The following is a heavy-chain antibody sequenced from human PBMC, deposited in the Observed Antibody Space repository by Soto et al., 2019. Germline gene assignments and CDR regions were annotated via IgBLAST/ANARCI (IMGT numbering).Heavy chain of an antibody. Sequence: GLSLRLSCGVSGFTVSSNYMSWVSKAPGKGLEWVSIIYSGGATYYADTVKGRFTISRDNSKNTLYLQMNSLRAEDTAVYYCARVAVAGLGDFDCWGQGTLVTVSS. V-gene: IGHV3-53*01. J-gene: IGHJ4*02. CDR1: GFTVSSNY. CDR3: ARVAVAGLGDFDC. CDR2: IYSGGAT. D-gene: IGHD6-13*01.